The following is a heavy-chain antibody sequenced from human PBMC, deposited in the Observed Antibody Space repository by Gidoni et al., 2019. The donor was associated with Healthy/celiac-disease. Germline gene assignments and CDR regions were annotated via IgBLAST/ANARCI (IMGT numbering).Heavy chain of an antibody. CDR3: SRGVGGGADSYGLLFDY. Sequence: LHPGKGLEWIGYIYYSGRTYYNPSLKRRVTISVDTSKNQFSLKLSSVTAADTAVYYCSRGVGGGADSYGLLFDYWGQGTLVTVSS. CDR2: IYYSGRT. J-gene: IGHJ4*02. V-gene: IGHV4-31*02. D-gene: IGHD5-18*01.